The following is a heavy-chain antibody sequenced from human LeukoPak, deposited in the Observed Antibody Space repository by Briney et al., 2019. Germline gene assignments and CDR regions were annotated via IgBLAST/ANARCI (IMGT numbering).Heavy chain of an antibody. J-gene: IGHJ4*02. V-gene: IGHV3-48*01. CDR3: ARDERGSGDL. D-gene: IGHD3-22*01. CDR2: ITSSSSTI. Sequence: GGSLRLSCAASGFTFSTYTMNWARQAPGKGLEWVSYITSSSSTIYYADSVKGRFTISRDNAKNSLYLQMNSLRVEDTAVYYCARDERGSGDLWGQGTLVTVSS. CDR1: GFTFSTYT.